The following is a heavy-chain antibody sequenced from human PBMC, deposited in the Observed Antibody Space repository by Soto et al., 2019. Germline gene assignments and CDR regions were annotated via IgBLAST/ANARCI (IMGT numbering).Heavy chain of an antibody. V-gene: IGHV1-18*01. CDR2: ISAYNGNT. CDR3: ASEAVDSSGYSHYYYYGMDV. D-gene: IGHD3-22*01. Sequence: QVQLVQSGAEVKKPGASVKVSCKASGYTFTRYGISWVRQAPGQELEWMGWISAYNGNTKYAQKLQGRVTMTTDTXXSPAYMELRSLTSDDTAVYYCASEAVDSSGYSHYYYYGMDVWGQGTTVTVSS. J-gene: IGHJ6*02. CDR1: GYTFTRYG.